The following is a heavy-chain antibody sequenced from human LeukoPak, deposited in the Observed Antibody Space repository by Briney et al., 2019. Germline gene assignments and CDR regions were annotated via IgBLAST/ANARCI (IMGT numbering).Heavy chain of an antibody. CDR1: GGSVSSSKW. V-gene: IGHV4-4*02. CDR2: VYHDGGT. CDR3: ARGPVGWENR. J-gene: IGHJ3*01. Sequence: SETLSLTCVVSGGSVSSSKWWSWVRQPPGKGLEWIGQVYHDGGTKYNPSLKSRVTILVDKSKNQFSLKLSSVTAADTAVYYCARGPVGWENRWGQGTMVTVSS. D-gene: IGHD1-26*01.